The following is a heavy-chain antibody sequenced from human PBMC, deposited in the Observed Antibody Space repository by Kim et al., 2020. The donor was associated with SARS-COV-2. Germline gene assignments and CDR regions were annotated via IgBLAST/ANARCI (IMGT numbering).Heavy chain of an antibody. CDR3: ATLIGGAAATRQETTDWYFEL. CDR1: GGSISSGGYY. V-gene: IGHV4-31*03. Sequence: SETLSLTCTVSGGSISSGGYYWSWIRQHPGKGLEWIGYIYDSGSTYYNPSLKSRVTISVDTSKNQFSLKLSSVTAADTAVYYCATLIGGAAATRQETTDWYFELWGRGTLVTVSS. J-gene: IGHJ2*01. CDR2: IYDSGST. D-gene: IGHD6-13*01.